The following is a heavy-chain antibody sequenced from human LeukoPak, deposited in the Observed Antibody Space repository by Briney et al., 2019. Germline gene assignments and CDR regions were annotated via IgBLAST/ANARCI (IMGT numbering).Heavy chain of an antibody. J-gene: IGHJ4*02. V-gene: IGHV1-2*02. Sequence: ASVKVSCKASGYTFTGYYMHWVRLAPGQGLEWMGWINPKNGGTNYAQKFQGRVTMTRDTSISTAYMELSRLRSDDTAVYYCARDTKNYDILTGYGPYFDYWGQGTLVTVSS. CDR2: INPKNGGT. CDR1: GYTFTGYY. D-gene: IGHD3-9*01. CDR3: ARDTKNYDILTGYGPYFDY.